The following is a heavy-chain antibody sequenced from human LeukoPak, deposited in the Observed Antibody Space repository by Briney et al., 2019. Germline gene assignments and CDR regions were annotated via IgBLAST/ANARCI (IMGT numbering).Heavy chain of an antibody. CDR3: AKRGNPAVGHHYLDV. Sequence: GGSLRLSCAAYGFTFSSYDMSGVRQARGKGLEGLSSITLSGGSTFYADSVKGRFTISRDNSKNTLYLQMNSLGAEDTAVYYCAKRGNPAVGHHYLDVWGEGTTVSVSS. V-gene: IGHV3-23*01. CDR1: GFTFSSYD. J-gene: IGHJ6*03. CDR2: ITLSGGST. D-gene: IGHD2-2*01.